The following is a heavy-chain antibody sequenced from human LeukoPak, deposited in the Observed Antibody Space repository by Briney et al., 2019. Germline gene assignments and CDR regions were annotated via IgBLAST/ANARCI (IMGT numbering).Heavy chain of an antibody. J-gene: IGHJ3*02. D-gene: IGHD5-18*01. Sequence: ASVKVSFKASGFTFSCCAMQWLRQARGQRLEWIGWIVVGTGKKDYAQRFQERVTITTDMTTSTAYMELSSLRSEDTAVYYCAAGVGYTYGLSLGATALISDIWGQGTKVTVSA. CDR3: AAGVGYTYGLSLGATALISDI. CDR2: IVVGTGKK. CDR1: GFTFSCCA. V-gene: IGHV1-58*02.